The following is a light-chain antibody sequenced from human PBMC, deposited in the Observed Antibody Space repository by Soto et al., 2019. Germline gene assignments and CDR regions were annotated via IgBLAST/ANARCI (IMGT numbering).Light chain of an antibody. CDR1: QGIGDSY. J-gene: IGKJ2*01. V-gene: IGKV3-20*01. CDR2: GTS. Sequence: EIVLTQSPGTLSLSPGERASFSCRASQGIGDSYLAWYQQKSGQAPRLLIYGTSSRATGIPDRFSASGSDTVFTLTISRLEPEDFAVYYCQQYGSSPYTFGQGTKLDIQ. CDR3: QQYGSSPYT.